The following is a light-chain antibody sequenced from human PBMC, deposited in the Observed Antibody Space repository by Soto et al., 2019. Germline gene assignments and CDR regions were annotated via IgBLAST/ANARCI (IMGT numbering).Light chain of an antibody. V-gene: IGKV1-5*03. CDR3: QQYNSQRP. J-gene: IGKJ1*01. Sequence: DIQMTQSPSTLSASVGDRVTITCRASQYISSWLAWYQQNPGKAPKLLIYKASSLESGVPSRFSGSGSGTEFTLTISSLQPDDFATYYCQQYNSQRPFGQGTKVEIK. CDR2: KAS. CDR1: QYISSW.